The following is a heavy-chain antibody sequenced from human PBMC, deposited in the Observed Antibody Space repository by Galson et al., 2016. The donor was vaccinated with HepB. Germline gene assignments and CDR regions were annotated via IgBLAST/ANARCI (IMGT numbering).Heavy chain of an antibody. CDR1: GLTVSNNY. CDR3: ARDVGP. CDR2: IYSGGDT. Sequence: SLRLSCAASGLTVSNNYMRWFRQTPGNGLEWVSLIYSGGDTSSADSVKGRFTISRDSSKNTLYLQMNSLRDEDTAVYYCARDVGPWGQGTLVTVSS. V-gene: IGHV3-66*01. J-gene: IGHJ5*02.